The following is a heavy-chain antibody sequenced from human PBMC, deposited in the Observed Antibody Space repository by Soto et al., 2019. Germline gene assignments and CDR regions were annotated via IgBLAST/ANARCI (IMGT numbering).Heavy chain of an antibody. V-gene: IGHV1-46*03. CDR2: INPSDGSP. Sequence: QVQLVQSGAEVKKPGASVKVSCKASGYTFTSYHVHWVRQAPGQGLEWMGIINPSDGSPTYAQKFQGRVNMTSDTSTSTVYLELSSLRSEDTAVYYCARALLGGNCLDSWGQGTLVTVSS. CDR1: GYTFTSYH. J-gene: IGHJ1*01. CDR3: ARALLGGNCLDS. D-gene: IGHD2-15*01.